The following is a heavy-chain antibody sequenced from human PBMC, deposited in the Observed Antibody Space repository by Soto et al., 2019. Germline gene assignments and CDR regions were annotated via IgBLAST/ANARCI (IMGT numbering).Heavy chain of an antibody. D-gene: IGHD3-3*01. V-gene: IGHV3-74*01. Sequence: EVQLVESGGGLVQPGGSLRLSCAASGFTFSRYWMYWIRQTPGKGLIWVSRIGGDGREPNYEDSAKGRFTISRDNTRNTVFLQMNSLRGEDTGEYYCVRGSDGWSGMDVWGQGTTVTVSS. CDR1: GFTFSRYW. J-gene: IGHJ6*02. CDR3: VRGSDGWSGMDV. CDR2: IGGDGREP.